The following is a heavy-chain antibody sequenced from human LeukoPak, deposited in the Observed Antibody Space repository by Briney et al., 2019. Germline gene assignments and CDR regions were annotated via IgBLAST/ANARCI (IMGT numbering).Heavy chain of an antibody. CDR2: ISYDGSNK. CDR3: AKVGPQYNSSWYFDY. V-gene: IGHV3-30*18. CDR1: GFTFSSYG. J-gene: IGHJ4*02. Sequence: GGSLRLSCAASGFTFSSYGMHWVRQAPGKGLEWVAVISYDGSNKYYADSVKGRFTISRDNSKNTLYLQMNSLRAEDTAVYYCAKVGPQYNSSWYFDYWGQGTLVTVSS. D-gene: IGHD6-13*01.